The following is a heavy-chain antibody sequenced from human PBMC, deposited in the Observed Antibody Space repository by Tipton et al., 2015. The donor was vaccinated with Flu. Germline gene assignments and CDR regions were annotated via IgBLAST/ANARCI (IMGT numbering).Heavy chain of an antibody. J-gene: IGHJ4*02. V-gene: IGHV4-61*02. D-gene: IGHD1-26*01. CDR2: IYTSGST. CDR3: AREGYKSGSYGRFAY. CDR1: GGSISSGSYY. Sequence: TLSLPCTVSGGSISSGSYYWSWIRQPAGKGLEWIGRIYTSGSTNYNPSLKSRVTISVDTSKNQFSLKLSSVTAADTAVYYCAREGYKSGSYGRFAYWGQGTLVTVSS.